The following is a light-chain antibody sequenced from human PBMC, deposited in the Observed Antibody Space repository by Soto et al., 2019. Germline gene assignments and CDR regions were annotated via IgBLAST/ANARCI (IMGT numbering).Light chain of an antibody. J-gene: IGKJ4*01. CDR2: DAS. V-gene: IGKV1-9*01. Sequence: DIQLTQSPSFLSASVGDRVTITCRASQGITSYLAWYQQRPGKAPKLLIYDASTLQSGVPSRFSGSGSGTEFALTISSLQPEDFATYYCQQIKTFPVTFGGGTKVDIK. CDR1: QGITSY. CDR3: QQIKTFPVT.